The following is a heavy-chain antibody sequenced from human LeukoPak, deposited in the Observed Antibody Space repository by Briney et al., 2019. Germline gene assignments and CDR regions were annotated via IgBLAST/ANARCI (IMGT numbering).Heavy chain of an antibody. CDR1: GGYY. D-gene: IGHD3-10*01. Sequence: SETLSLTCAVYGGYYWSWIRQPPGKGLEWIGEINHSGSTNYNPSLKSRVTISVDTSKNQFSLRLSSVPAADTAVYYCARHFPQKGGGITMVRGVRQPRGAFDIWGQGTMVTVSS. J-gene: IGHJ3*02. CDR3: ARHFPQKGGGITMVRGVRQPRGAFDI. V-gene: IGHV4-34*01. CDR2: INHSGST.